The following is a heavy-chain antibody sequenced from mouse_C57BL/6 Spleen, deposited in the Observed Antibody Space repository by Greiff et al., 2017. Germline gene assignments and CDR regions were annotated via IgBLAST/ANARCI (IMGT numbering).Heavy chain of an antibody. CDR3: ARGTAQATLED. Sequence: QVQLQQPGAELVKPGASVKLSCKASGYTFTDYWMQWVKQRPGQGLEWIGVIDPSDSYSHYNQKFKGKATVTVDTSSSTAYMQLSSLTSADSEVYYCARGTAQATLEDWGQGTTLTVSS. J-gene: IGHJ2*01. CDR2: IDPSDSYS. V-gene: IGHV1-50*01. D-gene: IGHD3-2*02. CDR1: GYTFTDYW.